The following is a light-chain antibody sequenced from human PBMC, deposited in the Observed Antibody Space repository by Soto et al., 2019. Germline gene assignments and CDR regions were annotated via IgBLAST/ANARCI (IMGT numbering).Light chain of an antibody. Sequence: EIVLTQSPGTLSLSPGEGATLSCRASRNVISSYLAWFQQKAGQAPSLLIYGTSIRAPGIPDRFSGSGSGTDFTLPISRLEPGDFAVYFCLQYFGSVWPFGQGTKVEI. J-gene: IGKJ1*01. CDR2: GTS. CDR3: LQYFGSVWP. V-gene: IGKV3-20*01. CDR1: RNVISSY.